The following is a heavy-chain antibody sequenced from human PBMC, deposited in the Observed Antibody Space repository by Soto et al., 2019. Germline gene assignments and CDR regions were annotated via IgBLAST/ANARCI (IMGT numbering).Heavy chain of an antibody. Sequence: GGSLRLSCAASGFTFSSYGMHWVRQAPGEGLEWVAVISYDGSNKYYADSVKGRFTISRDNSKNTLYLQMNSLRAEDTAVYYCAKDFGPSTDSSGYYHYFDYWGQGTLVTVSS. CDR3: AKDFGPSTDSSGYYHYFDY. V-gene: IGHV3-30*18. CDR2: ISYDGSNK. D-gene: IGHD3-22*01. CDR1: GFTFSSYG. J-gene: IGHJ4*02.